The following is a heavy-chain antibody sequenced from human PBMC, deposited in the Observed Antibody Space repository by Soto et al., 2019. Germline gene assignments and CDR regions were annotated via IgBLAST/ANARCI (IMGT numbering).Heavy chain of an antibody. V-gene: IGHV1-69*01. CDR2: IIPIFGTA. J-gene: IGHJ4*02. D-gene: IGHD3-22*01. CDR3: AIHYSDSSRCLDY. Sequence: NGSFEGSVCGYRVYAVVLGRKAPGQGLEWMVGIIPIFGTANCAQKFQGRVTITADESTSTAYMELSSLRSEDTAVYYCAIHYSDSSRCLDYSGQGTLVT. CDR1: VCGYRVYA.